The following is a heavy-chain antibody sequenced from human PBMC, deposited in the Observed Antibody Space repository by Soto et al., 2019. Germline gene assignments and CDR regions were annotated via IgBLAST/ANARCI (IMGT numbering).Heavy chain of an antibody. CDR1: GCSISSNNYY. V-gene: IGHV4-39*07. CDR3: ASHPHENWNYDYYYYLDV. J-gene: IGHJ6*03. D-gene: IGHD1-1*01. CDR2: MSYSRST. Sequence: PSETLSLTCFVSGCSISSNNYYWCWILQPPGKGLEWIGSMSYSRSTYYNPSLKSRVTISVDTSKNQFSLKLSSVTAADTAVYYCASHPHENWNYDYYYYLDVWGKGSTVTVSS.